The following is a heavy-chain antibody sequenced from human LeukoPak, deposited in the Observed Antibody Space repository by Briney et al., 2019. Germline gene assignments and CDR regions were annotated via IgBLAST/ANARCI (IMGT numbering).Heavy chain of an antibody. CDR2: INTYNDHT. V-gene: IGHV1-18*01. CDR3: ARDVGQDIVVANTAPSFDH. Sequence: ASVKVSCKASGYTFTSYGISWVRQAPGQGLEWMGWINTYNDHTNYAQKFQGRVTITTDTSASIVSMELKSLTSDDTAVYYCARDVGQDIVVANTAPSFDHWGQGTLVTVSS. CDR1: GYTFTSYG. J-gene: IGHJ4*02. D-gene: IGHD2-15*01.